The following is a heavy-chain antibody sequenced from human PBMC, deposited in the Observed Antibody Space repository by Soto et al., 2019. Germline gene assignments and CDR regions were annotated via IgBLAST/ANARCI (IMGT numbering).Heavy chain of an antibody. Sequence: QQQLQESGPRLVKPSETLSITCSVSGGPISSNSYSWGWIRQPPGKALEWIGTIYYSGSTNYNPSHEGRVAISADTPNNQLDLRLSTVTAPDTAVYYCGRQPGHCGSTTCFGYYSVDVWGQGTTVTVS. CDR1: GGPISSNSYS. J-gene: IGHJ6*02. D-gene: IGHD2-2*01. CDR2: IYYSGST. CDR3: GRQPGHCGSTTCFGYYSVDV. V-gene: IGHV4-39*01.